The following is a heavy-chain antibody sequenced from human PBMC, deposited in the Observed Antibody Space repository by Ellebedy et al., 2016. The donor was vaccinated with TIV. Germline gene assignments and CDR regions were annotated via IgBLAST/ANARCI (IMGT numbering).Heavy chain of an antibody. CDR3: AKGRGGGSDSSAPRYYFDS. CDR2: ISHTGTRT. D-gene: IGHD3-22*01. J-gene: IGHJ4*02. Sequence: PGGSLRLSCAASGFTFTSYAMSRVRQAPGKGLEWVSTISHTGTRTYYADSVEGRFTVSRDTSKKTLYLQMNSLRTEETAIYYCAKGRGGGSDSSAPRYYFDSWGLGTLVTVSS. V-gene: IGHV3-23*01. CDR1: GFTFTSYA.